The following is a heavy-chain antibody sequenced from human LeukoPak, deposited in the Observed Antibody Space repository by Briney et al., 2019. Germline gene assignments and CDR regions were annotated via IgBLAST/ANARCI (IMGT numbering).Heavy chain of an antibody. Sequence: SQTLSLTCAISGDSVSSNSAAWNWIRQSPSRGLEWLGRTYYRSKWYNDYAVSAKSRITINPDTSKNQFSLQLNSVTPEDTAVYYCARGFDDILTGYYPFDYWGQGTLVTVSS. D-gene: IGHD3-9*01. CDR3: ARGFDDILTGYYPFDY. V-gene: IGHV6-1*01. CDR2: TYYRSKWYN. J-gene: IGHJ4*02. CDR1: GDSVSSNSAA.